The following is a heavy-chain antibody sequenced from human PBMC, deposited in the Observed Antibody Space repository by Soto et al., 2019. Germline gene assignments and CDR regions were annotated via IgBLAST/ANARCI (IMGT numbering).Heavy chain of an antibody. CDR1: GGTFSSYA. D-gene: IGHD2-8*01. V-gene: IGHV1-69*05. CDR3: ARGHSTDCSNGVCSFFYNHEMDV. Sequence: ASVKVSCKASGGTFSSYAISWVRQAPGQGLEWMGGIIPIFGTANYAQKFQGRVTMTRDRSIGTVYMELTRLRSDDTAVYFCARGHSTDCSNGVCSFFYNHEMDVWGQGTTVTVSS. J-gene: IGHJ6*02. CDR2: IIPIFGTA.